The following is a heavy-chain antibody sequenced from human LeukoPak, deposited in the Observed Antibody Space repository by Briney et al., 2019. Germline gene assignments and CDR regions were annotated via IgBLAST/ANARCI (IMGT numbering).Heavy chain of an antibody. CDR2: IYYSGST. Sequence: SETLSLTCTVSGGSISSSSYYWGWIRQPPGKGLEWIGSIYYSGSTYYNPSLKSRVTISVETSKNQFSLKLSSVTAADTAVYYCAGLYSYGSGLDYWGQGTLVTVSS. CDR1: GGSISSSSYY. D-gene: IGHD5-18*01. J-gene: IGHJ4*02. V-gene: IGHV4-39*01. CDR3: AGLYSYGSGLDY.